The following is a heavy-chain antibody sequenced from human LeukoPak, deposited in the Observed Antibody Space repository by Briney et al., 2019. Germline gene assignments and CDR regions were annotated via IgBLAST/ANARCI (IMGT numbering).Heavy chain of an antibody. J-gene: IGHJ3*02. Sequence: PGRSLRLSCAASGFTFSSYGMHWVRRAPGKGLEWVAIVSYDGSNKYYADSVKGRFTISRDNSKNTLYLQMNSLRAEDTAVYHCAKDLGLPAAPDAFDIWGQGTMVTVSS. D-gene: IGHD2-2*01. CDR3: AKDLGLPAAPDAFDI. CDR2: VSYDGSNK. CDR1: GFTFSSYG. V-gene: IGHV3-30*18.